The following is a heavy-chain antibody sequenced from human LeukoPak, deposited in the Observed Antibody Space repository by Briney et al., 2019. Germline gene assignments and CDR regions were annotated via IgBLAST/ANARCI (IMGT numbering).Heavy chain of an antibody. CDR3: ASGRSYGSYFDY. Sequence: PGGSLRLSCAASGFTVSSNYMSWARQAPGKGLEWVSVIYSGGSTYYADSVKGRFTISRDNSKNTLYLQINSLRAEDTAVYYCASGRSYGSYFDYWGQGTLVTVSS. J-gene: IGHJ4*02. D-gene: IGHD5-18*01. CDR1: GFTVSSNY. CDR2: IYSGGST. V-gene: IGHV3-53*01.